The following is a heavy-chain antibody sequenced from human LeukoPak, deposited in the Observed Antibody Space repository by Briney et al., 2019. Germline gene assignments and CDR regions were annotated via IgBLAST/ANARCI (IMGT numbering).Heavy chain of an antibody. V-gene: IGHV3-21*01. CDR2: ISSSSSYI. CDR3: ARDPPYYDILTGYYQIDY. J-gene: IGHJ4*02. Sequence: PGGSLRLSCAASGFTFSSYSMNWVRRAPGKGLEWVSSISSSSSYIYYADSVKGRFTISRDNAKNSLYLQMNSLRAEDTAVYYCARDPPYYDILTGYYQIDYWGEATLVTVSS. D-gene: IGHD3-9*01. CDR1: GFTFSSYS.